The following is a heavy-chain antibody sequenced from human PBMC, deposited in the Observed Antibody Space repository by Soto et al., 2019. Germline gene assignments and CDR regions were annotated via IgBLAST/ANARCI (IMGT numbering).Heavy chain of an antibody. Sequence: EVQLVESGGGLVKPGGSLRLSCAASGFTFSSYSMNWVRQAPGKGLEWVSSISSSSSYIYYADSVKGRFTISRDNATNSLYLQMNSLRAADTAVYYCASGLYCSSTSCYLDPWGQGTLVTVSS. V-gene: IGHV3-21*01. CDR3: ASGLYCSSTSCYLDP. CDR2: ISSSSSYI. CDR1: GFTFSSYS. J-gene: IGHJ5*02. D-gene: IGHD2-2*01.